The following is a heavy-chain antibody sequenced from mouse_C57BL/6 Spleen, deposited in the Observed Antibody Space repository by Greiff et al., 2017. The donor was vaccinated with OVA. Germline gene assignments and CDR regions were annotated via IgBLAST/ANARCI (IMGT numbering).Heavy chain of an antibody. V-gene: IGHV14-1*01. CDR1: GFNIKDYY. CDR3: TTWNNPSYFGY. Sequence: VQLQQSGAELVKPGASVKLSCTASGFNIKDYYMHWVTQRPEQGLEWIGRIDPEDGDTDYAPKFQGKATLTADTSSNTAYLQLSSLTSEDTAVYYCTTWNNPSYFGYWGQGTTLTVSS. J-gene: IGHJ2*01. CDR2: IDPEDGDT.